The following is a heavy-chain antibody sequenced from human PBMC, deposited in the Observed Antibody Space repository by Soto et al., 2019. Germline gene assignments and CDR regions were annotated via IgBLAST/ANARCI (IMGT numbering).Heavy chain of an antibody. CDR3: ATDYYSNYESYYDY. V-gene: IGHV3-30*03. CDR1: GFTFSSYG. CDR2: ISYDGSNK. D-gene: IGHD4-4*01. Sequence: QVQLVESGGGVVQPGRSLRLSCAASGFTFSSYGMHWVRQAPGKGLEWVAVISYDGSNKYYADSVKGRFTISSDNSKNTLYLQMNSLRAEDTAVYYCATDYYSNYESYYDYWGQGTLVTVSS. J-gene: IGHJ4*02.